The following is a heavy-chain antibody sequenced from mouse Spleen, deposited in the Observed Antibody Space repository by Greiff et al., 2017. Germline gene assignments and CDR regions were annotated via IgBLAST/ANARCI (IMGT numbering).Heavy chain of an antibody. Sequence: QVQLQQSGAELVKPGASVKLSCKASGYTFTSYWMQWVKQRPGQGLEWIGEIDPSDSYTNYNQKFKGKATLTVDTSSSTAYMQLSSLTSEDSAVYYCARYDYDVFYAMDYWGQGTSVTVSS. D-gene: IGHD2-4*01. CDR3: ARYDYDVFYAMDY. V-gene: IGHV1-50*01. CDR2: IDPSDSYT. J-gene: IGHJ4*01. CDR1: GYTFTSYW.